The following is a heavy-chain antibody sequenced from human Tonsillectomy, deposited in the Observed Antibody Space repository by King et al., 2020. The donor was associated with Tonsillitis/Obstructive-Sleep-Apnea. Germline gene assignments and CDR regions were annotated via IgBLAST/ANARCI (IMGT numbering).Heavy chain of an antibody. CDR1: GESFSGYY. CDR2: INHSGST. J-gene: IGHJ4*02. Sequence: VQLQQWGAGLLKPSETLSLTCAVYGESFSGYYWSWIRQPPGKGLEWIGEINHSGSTNYNQSLKSRVTISVDTSKNQFSLKLSSVTAADMAVYYCARGIVLMVSATFDYWGQGTLVTVSS. D-gene: IGHD2-8*01. V-gene: IGHV4-34*01. CDR3: ARGIVLMVSATFDY.